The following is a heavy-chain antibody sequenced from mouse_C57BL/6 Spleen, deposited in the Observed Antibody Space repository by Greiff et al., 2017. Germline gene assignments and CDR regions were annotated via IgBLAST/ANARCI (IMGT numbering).Heavy chain of an antibody. CDR2: ISNGGGST. Sequence: EVKLVESGGGLVQPGGSLQLSCAASGFTFSDYYMYWVRQTPEKRLEWVAYISNGGGSTYYPDTVKGRFTISRDNAKNTLYLQMRRLKSEDKAMYDCARQYSNSYFDYWGQGTTLTVSA. CDR3: ARQYSNSYFDY. CDR1: GFTFSDYY. J-gene: IGHJ2*01. D-gene: IGHD2-5*01. V-gene: IGHV5-12*01.